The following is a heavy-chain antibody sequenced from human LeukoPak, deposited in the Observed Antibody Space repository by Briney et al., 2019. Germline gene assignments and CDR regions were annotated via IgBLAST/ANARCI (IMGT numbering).Heavy chain of an antibody. V-gene: IGHV1-69*13. J-gene: IGHJ6*03. D-gene: IGHD2-15*01. CDR1: GGTFSSYA. Sequence: SVKVSCKASGGTFSSYAISWVRQPPGQGLEGMGGIIPIFGTANYAQKFQGRVTITADESTSTAYMELSSLRSEDTAVYYCAIIVVVVAATHSLENYYYYMDVWGKGTTVTISS. CDR3: AIIVVVVAATHSLENYYYYMDV. CDR2: IIPIFGTA.